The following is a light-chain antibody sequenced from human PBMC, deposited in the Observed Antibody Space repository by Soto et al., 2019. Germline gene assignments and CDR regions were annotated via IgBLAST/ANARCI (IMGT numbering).Light chain of an antibody. CDR2: GXX. V-gene: IGLV1-40*01. J-gene: IGLJ2*01. Sequence: QLVLTQPPSVSGAPGQRVTISCTGSSSNIGAGYDVHWYQQLPGTAPNLLIYGXXNRXXXXXXXXXGSKSGTSASLAITGXQAXXXADXYCQSYDSSLSGVVFGGGTKLTVL. CDR1: SSNIGAGYD. CDR3: QSYDSSLSGVV.